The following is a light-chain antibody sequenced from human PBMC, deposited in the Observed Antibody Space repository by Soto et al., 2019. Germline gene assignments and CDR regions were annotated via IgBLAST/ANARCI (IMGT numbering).Light chain of an antibody. J-gene: IGLJ1*01. CDR1: SSDVGGYNY. CDR3: CSYAGSYYV. Sequence: QSALTQPRSVSGSPGQSVTISCTGTSSDVGGYNYVSWYQQHPGKAPKLMIYDVSKRPSGVPDRFSGSKSGNTASPTISGXXXXXEADYYCCSYAGSYYVFGTGTKLTV. V-gene: IGLV2-11*01. CDR2: DVS.